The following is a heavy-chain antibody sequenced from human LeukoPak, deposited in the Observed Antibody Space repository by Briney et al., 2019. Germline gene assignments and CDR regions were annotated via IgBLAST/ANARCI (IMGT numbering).Heavy chain of an antibody. Sequence: ASVKVSCKASGYTFTSYDINWVRQATGQGPEWMGWMNPNSGNTGYAQKFQGRVTITADKSTSTAYMELSSLRSEDTAVYYCARDPHYDFWSGYSTFDYWGQGTLVTVSS. CDR3: ARDPHYDFWSGYSTFDY. D-gene: IGHD3-3*01. J-gene: IGHJ4*02. CDR2: MNPNSGNT. CDR1: GYTFTSYD. V-gene: IGHV1-8*01.